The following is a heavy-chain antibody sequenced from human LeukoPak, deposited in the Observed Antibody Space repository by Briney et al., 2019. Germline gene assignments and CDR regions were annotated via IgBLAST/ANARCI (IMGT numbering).Heavy chain of an antibody. CDR2: ISGSGST. Sequence: PGGSLRLSCAASGFTFSSYAMSWVRQAPGKGLEWVSAISGSGSTYYADSVKGRFTISRDNSKNTLYLQMNSLRAEDTAVYHCAKQYSSSWHYSDYWGQGTLVTVSS. V-gene: IGHV3-23*01. J-gene: IGHJ4*02. CDR1: GFTFSSYA. D-gene: IGHD6-13*01. CDR3: AKQYSSSWHYSDY.